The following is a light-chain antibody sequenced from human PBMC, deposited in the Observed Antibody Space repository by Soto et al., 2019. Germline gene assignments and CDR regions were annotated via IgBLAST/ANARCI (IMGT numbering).Light chain of an antibody. CDR3: QSYDSSLSAVL. V-gene: IGLV1-40*01. CDR1: SSNIGAGYD. Sequence: QSVLTQPPSVSAAPGQRVTISCTGSSSNIGAGYDVNWYQQFPGTAPKLLIYGNNNRPSGVPDRFSGSKSDTSASLAVTGLQAEDEADYYCQSYDSSLSAVLFGRGTKLTVL. J-gene: IGLJ2*01. CDR2: GNN.